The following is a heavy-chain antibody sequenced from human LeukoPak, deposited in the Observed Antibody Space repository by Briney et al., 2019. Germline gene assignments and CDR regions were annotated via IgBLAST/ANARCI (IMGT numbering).Heavy chain of an antibody. D-gene: IGHD5-24*01. Sequence: ASVKVSFKASGYTFTSYYMHWVRQAPGQGLEWMGIINPSGGSTSYAQKFQGRVTMTRDTSTSTVYMELSSLRSEDTAVYYCARENVEMATGNAFDIWGQGTMVTVSS. V-gene: IGHV1-46*01. CDR3: ARENVEMATGNAFDI. CDR1: GYTFTSYY. J-gene: IGHJ3*02. CDR2: INPSGGST.